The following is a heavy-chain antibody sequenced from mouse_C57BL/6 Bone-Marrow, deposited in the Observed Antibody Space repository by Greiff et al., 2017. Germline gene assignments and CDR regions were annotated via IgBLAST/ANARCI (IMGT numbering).Heavy chain of an antibody. J-gene: IGHJ4*01. CDR3: ARRGNYFYAMDY. CDR2: IDPSDSYT. V-gene: IGHV1-69*01. D-gene: IGHD2-1*01. Sequence: QVQLQQSGAELVMPGASVKLSCKASGYTFTSYWMHWVKQRPGQGLEWIGEIDPSDSYTNYNQKFKGKSTLTVDKSSCTAYMQLSSLTSEDSAVYYCARRGNYFYAMDYWGQGTSVTVSS. CDR1: GYTFTSYW.